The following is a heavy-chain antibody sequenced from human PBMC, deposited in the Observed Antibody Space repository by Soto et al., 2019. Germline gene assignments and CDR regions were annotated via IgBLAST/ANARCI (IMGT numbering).Heavy chain of an antibody. V-gene: IGHV4-30-2*01. CDR2: IDHTGNT. CDR3: ARVERTLSTPVAYGMDV. CDR1: GGSINSGGYS. Sequence: QLQLQESGSGLVKPSQTLSLTCTVSGGSINSGGYSWIWIRQPPGKGLEWIGYIDHTGNTFYNPSLQSRVTISVAQSKNQFSLSLGSVTAADTAMYYCARVERTLSTPVAYGMDVWGQGTTVTVSS. D-gene: IGHD2-2*01. J-gene: IGHJ6*02.